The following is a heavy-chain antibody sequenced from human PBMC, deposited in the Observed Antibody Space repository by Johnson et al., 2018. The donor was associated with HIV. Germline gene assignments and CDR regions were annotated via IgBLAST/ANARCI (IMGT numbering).Heavy chain of an antibody. J-gene: IGHJ3*02. V-gene: IGHV3-30*02. CDR1: GFTFSSYG. CDR2: IRFDGSDK. Sequence: QEKLVESGGGVVQPGGSLTLSCAASGFTFSSYGMHWVRQAPVKGMEWVGFIRFDGSDKFYADSVKGRFTISRDNSKNTLYLQMNSLRAEDSAVYYCAKGLWLKYQLLHDGFDIWGQGTMVTVSS. CDR3: AKGLWLKYQLLHDGFDI. D-gene: IGHD2-2*01.